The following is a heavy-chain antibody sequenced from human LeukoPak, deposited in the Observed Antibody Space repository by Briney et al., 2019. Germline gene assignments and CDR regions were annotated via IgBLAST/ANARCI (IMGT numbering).Heavy chain of an antibody. CDR2: IYYSGST. J-gene: IGHJ6*03. V-gene: IGHV4-31*03. Sequence: PSETLSLTCTVSGGSISSGGYYWSWIRQHPGKGLEWVGYIYYSGSTYYNPSLKSRVTISVDTSKNQFSLKLSSVTAADTAVYYCARDRPGLEWLYYVDVWGKGTTATVSS. D-gene: IGHD3-3*01. CDR3: ARDRPGLEWLYYVDV. CDR1: GGSISSGGYY.